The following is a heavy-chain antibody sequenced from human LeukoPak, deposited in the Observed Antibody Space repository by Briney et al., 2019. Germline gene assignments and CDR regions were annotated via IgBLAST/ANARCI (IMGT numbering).Heavy chain of an antibody. CDR2: IRYDGSNK. J-gene: IGHJ5*02. CDR1: GFTFSSYG. Sequence: PGGSLRLSCAASGFTFSSYGMHWVRQAPGKGLEWVAFIRYDGSNKYYADSVKGRFTISRDNSKNTLYLQMNSLRAEDTAVYYCVREGYCGGGRCNYDHWGQGTLVTVSS. V-gene: IGHV3-30*02. CDR3: VREGYCGGGRCNYDH. D-gene: IGHD2-15*01.